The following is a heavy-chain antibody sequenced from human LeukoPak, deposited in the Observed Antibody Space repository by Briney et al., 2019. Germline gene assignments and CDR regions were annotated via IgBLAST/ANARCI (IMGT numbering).Heavy chain of an antibody. Sequence: SETLSLTCTVSGGSIGSYYWSWVRQPPGKGLGWIGYIYYSGSTNYNPSLKSRVTISVDTSKNQFSLKLSSVTAADTAVYYCASGQNRDGYDYWGQGTLVTVSS. CDR2: IYYSGST. J-gene: IGHJ4*02. CDR3: ASGQNRDGYDY. V-gene: IGHV4-59*01. CDR1: GGSIGSYY. D-gene: IGHD5-24*01.